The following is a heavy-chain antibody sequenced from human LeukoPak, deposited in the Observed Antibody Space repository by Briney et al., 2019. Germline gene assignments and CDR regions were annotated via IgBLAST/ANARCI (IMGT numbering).Heavy chain of an antibody. J-gene: IGHJ5*02. D-gene: IGHD6-6*01. CDR2: INHSGST. CDR3: AVSAAALFDP. V-gene: IGHV4-34*01. CDR1: GGSFSGYY. Sequence: SETLSLTCAVYGGSFSGYYWSWFRQPPGKGLEWIGEINHSGSTNYNPSLSLKSRVTISLDTSKNQFSLLLNSVTAVDTAVYYCAVSAAALFDPWGQGTLVTVSS.